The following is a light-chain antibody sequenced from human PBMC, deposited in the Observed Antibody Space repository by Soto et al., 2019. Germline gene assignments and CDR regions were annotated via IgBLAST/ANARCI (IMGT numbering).Light chain of an antibody. Sequence: QSVLTQPASLSGSPGQSITISCTGTSSDVGGYNFVSWYQQHPGKAPKLMIYDVHNRPSGVSNRFSGSESVNTASLTISGLQAEDEADYYCSSYTSISTYVFGTGTKVTVL. J-gene: IGLJ1*01. CDR2: DVH. CDR1: SSDVGGYNF. V-gene: IGLV2-14*01. CDR3: SSYTSISTYV.